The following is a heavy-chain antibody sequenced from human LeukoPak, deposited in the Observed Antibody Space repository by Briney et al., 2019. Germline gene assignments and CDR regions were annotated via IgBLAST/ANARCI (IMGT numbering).Heavy chain of an antibody. CDR2: FSSSSSYI. Sequence: GGSLRLSCAASGFTFSSYSMNWVRQAPGKGLEWVSSFSSSSSYIYYADSVKGRFTISRDNAKNSLYLQMNSLRAEDTAVYYCASKSLYCTNGVCTHEAFDIWGQGTMVTVSS. CDR1: GFTFSSYS. D-gene: IGHD2-8*01. V-gene: IGHV3-21*01. J-gene: IGHJ3*02. CDR3: ASKSLYCTNGVCTHEAFDI.